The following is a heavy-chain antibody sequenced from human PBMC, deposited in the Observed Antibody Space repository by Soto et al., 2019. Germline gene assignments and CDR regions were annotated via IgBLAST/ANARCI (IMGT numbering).Heavy chain of an antibody. CDR3: ARATEWNAIDI. V-gene: IGHV3-53*02. CDR2: IYRGGST. D-gene: IGHD3-3*01. J-gene: IGHJ3*02. Sequence: DVQLVETGGGLIQPGGSLRLSCAASGFSVSSDYMNWVRQDPGKGLEWVSVIYRGGSTYYADSGRGRLTISRGNSENTRFLVMDSLRAADTAVYYCARATEWNAIDIWGQATMVTVSS. CDR1: GFSVSSDY.